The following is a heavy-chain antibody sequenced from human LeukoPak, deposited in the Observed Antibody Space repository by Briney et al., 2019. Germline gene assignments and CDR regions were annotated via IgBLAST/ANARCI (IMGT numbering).Heavy chain of an antibody. CDR2: ISGSGGST. J-gene: IGHJ4*02. D-gene: IGHD3-22*01. CDR3: AKEGSSGYYYNPHLFDY. CDR1: GFTFSSYA. Sequence: PGGSLRLSCAASGFTFSSYAMSWVRQAPGEGLEWVSAISGSGGSTYYADSVKGRFTISRDNSKNTLYLQMNSLRAEDTAVYYCAKEGSSGYYYNPHLFDYWGQGTLVTVSS. V-gene: IGHV3-23*01.